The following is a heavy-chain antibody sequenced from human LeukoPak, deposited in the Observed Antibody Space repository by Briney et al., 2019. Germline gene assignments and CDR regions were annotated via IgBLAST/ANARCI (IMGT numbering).Heavy chain of an antibody. V-gene: IGHV3-21*01. CDR1: GFTFSSYS. D-gene: IGHD6-13*01. CDR3: ARGSGSSSWYNSFDF. J-gene: IGHJ4*02. CDR2: ISSSGSYI. Sequence: PGGSLRLSCAASGFTFSSYSINCVRQAPGKGLEWVSSISSSGSYIYYADSVKGRFTISRDNAENSLYLQMNSLRAEDTALYYCARGSGSSSWYNSFDFWGQGTLVTVSS.